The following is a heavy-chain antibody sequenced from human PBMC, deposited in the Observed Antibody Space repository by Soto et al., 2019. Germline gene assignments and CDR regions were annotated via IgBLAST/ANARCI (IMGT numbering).Heavy chain of an antibody. CDR2: ISGSGGST. V-gene: IGHV3-23*01. Sequence: PGGSLRLSCAASGFTFSNYAVTWVRQAPGKGLEWVSTISGSGGSTYYADSVKGRFTISRDNSKNTLFLQMNSLRAEDTAVYYCARGSGINYAYFDNWGQGTLVTVSS. CDR3: ARGSGINYAYFDN. J-gene: IGHJ4*02. D-gene: IGHD6-19*01. CDR1: GFTFSNYA.